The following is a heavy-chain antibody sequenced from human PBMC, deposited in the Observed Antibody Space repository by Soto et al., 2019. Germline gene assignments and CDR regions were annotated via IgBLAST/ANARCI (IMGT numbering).Heavy chain of an antibody. J-gene: IGHJ6*02. CDR3: ARALMVYAIPYYYYYGMDV. Sequence: QVQLVQSGAEVKKPGSSVKVSCKASGGTFSSYAISWVRQAPGQGLEWMGGIIPIFGTANYAQKFQGRVTITADESTSTANMELSSLRSEDTAVYYCARALMVYAIPYYYYYGMDVWGQGTTVTVSS. V-gene: IGHV1-69*01. D-gene: IGHD2-8*01. CDR2: IIPIFGTA. CDR1: GGTFSSYA.